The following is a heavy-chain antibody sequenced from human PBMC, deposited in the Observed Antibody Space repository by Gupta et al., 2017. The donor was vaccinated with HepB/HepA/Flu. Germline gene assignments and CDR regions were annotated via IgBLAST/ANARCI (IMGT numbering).Heavy chain of an antibody. Sequence: EVQLVESGGGLVQPGGSLRLSCAASGFTCSSYEMNWVRQAPGKGLEWVSYISSSGSTIYYADSVKGRFTISRDNAKNSLYLQMNSLRAEDTAVYYCASIVVVPAAIHYGMDVWGQGTTVTVSS. V-gene: IGHV3-48*03. D-gene: IGHD2-2*01. CDR1: GFTCSSYE. CDR3: ASIVVVPAAIHYGMDV. J-gene: IGHJ6*02. CDR2: ISSSGSTI.